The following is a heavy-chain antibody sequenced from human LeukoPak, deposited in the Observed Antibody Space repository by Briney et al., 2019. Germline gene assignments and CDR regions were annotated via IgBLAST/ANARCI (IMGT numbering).Heavy chain of an antibody. CDR2: ITGSGGNT. J-gene: IGHJ4*02. D-gene: IGHD3-9*01. Sequence: GASLRLSCAASGFTFSNYAISWVRQAPGKALEWVSAITGSGGNTYYADSVKGRFTISRDNSKNTLYLQMNSLRDEDTAVYYCAKWGDFDVLTGYYVPDFWGQGTLVTVSS. CDR1: GFTFSNYA. CDR3: AKWGDFDVLTGYYVPDF. V-gene: IGHV3-23*01.